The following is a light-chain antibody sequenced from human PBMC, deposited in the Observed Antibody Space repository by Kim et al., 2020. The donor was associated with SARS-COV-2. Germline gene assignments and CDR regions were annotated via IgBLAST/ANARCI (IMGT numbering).Light chain of an antibody. CDR1: NMGSKS. Sequence: VAPGKTARITCGGNNMGSKSVHWYQQKPAQAPVLVIYYDSDRPSGIPERFSGSNSGNTATLTISRVEAGDEADYYCQVWDSSSDVVFGGGTQLTVL. J-gene: IGLJ2*01. CDR2: YDS. CDR3: QVWDSSSDVV. V-gene: IGLV3-21*04.